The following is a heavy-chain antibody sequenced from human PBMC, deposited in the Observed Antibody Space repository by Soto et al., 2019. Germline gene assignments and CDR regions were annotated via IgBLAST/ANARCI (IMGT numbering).Heavy chain of an antibody. CDR3: ARLRRIVVVPAAPPGHYYYYGMDV. D-gene: IGHD2-2*01. J-gene: IGHJ6*02. V-gene: IGHV4-34*01. Sequence: SETLSLTCAVYGGSFSGYYWSWIRQPPGKGLEWIGEINHSGSTNYNPSLKSRVTISVDTSKNQFSLKLSSVTAADTAVYYCARLRRIVVVPAAPPGHYYYYGMDVWGQGTTVTAP. CDR1: GGSFSGYY. CDR2: INHSGST.